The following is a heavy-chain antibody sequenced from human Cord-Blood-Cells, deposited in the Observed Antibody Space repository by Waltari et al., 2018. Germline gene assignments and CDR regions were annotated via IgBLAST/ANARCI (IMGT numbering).Heavy chain of an antibody. Sequence: QVQLQQWGAGLLKPSETLSLTCAVYGGSFSGYYWSWIRQPPGKGLEWIGEINHSGSTNHNPSLKSRVTISVDTSKNQFSLKLSSVTAADTAVYYCARGRGSSSWFFDYWGQGTLVTVSS. CDR1: GGSFSGYY. V-gene: IGHV4-34*01. CDR2: INHSGST. J-gene: IGHJ4*02. D-gene: IGHD6-13*01. CDR3: ARGRGSSSWFFDY.